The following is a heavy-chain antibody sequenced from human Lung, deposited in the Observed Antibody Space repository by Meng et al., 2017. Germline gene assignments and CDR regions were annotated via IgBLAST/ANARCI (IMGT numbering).Heavy chain of an antibody. CDR2: ISHSGST. V-gene: IGHV4-30-2*01. J-gene: IGHJ4*02. Sequence: QLQLQESGSGLVKPSQTLSLTCAVSGGSISSGGYSWSWIRQPPGKGLEWIGYISHSGSTYYNPSLKNRVTTSVDRSKNQFSLRLTSVTAADTAVYSCARSGYCSGSSCYGSFDSWGQGTLVTVSS. CDR1: GGSISSGGYS. CDR3: ARSGYCSGSSCYGSFDS. D-gene: IGHD2-15*01.